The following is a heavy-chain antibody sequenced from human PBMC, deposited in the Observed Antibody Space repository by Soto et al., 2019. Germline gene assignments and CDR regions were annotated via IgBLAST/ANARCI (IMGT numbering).Heavy chain of an antibody. Sequence: QGQLVQSGAEVKKPGASVKISCKTSGYTFTSYGISWVRQAPGQGLEWMGWLSGYNGDTSYAQKFQGRVTMTTDRSTPTAYMELRSLRADDTAVYYCARDHYGDFWPHSRLDVWGQGTTVTASS. CDR3: ARDHYGDFWPHSRLDV. J-gene: IGHJ6*02. V-gene: IGHV1-18*01. D-gene: IGHD4-17*01. CDR1: GYTFTSYG. CDR2: LSGYNGDT.